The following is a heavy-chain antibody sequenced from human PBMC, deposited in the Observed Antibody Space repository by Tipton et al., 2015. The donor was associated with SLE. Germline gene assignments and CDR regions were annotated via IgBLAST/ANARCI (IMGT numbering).Heavy chain of an antibody. V-gene: IGHV4-38-2*02. CDR2: IYHSGST. J-gene: IGHJ3*02. CDR1: GYSIGSGYY. CDR3: ASRGHYDFWSGYPNAFDI. D-gene: IGHD3-3*01. Sequence: TLSLTCTVSGYSIGSGYYWGWIRQPPGKGLEWIGSIYHSGSTYYNPSLKSRVTISVDTSKNQFSLKLSSVTAADTAVYYCASRGHYDFWSGYPNAFDIWGQGTMVTVSS.